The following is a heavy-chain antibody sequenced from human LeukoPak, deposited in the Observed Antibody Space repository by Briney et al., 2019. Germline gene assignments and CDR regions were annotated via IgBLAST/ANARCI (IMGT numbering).Heavy chain of an antibody. Sequence: GTSLRLSCVASGFTFRTYGMYWVRQAPGKGLEWVAVIWSDGSKKYYAESVKGRFTISRDDSKNTLYLQMNSLSGEDTAVYYCARDGAVGRPIDPWGQGNLVTVSS. D-gene: IGHD3-10*01. CDR3: ARDGAVGRPIDP. CDR1: GFTFRTYG. V-gene: IGHV3-33*01. J-gene: IGHJ5*02. CDR2: IWSDGSKK.